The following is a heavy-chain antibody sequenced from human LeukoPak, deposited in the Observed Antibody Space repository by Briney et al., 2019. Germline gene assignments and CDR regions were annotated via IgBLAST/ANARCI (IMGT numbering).Heavy chain of an antibody. CDR1: GASISSSGFY. V-gene: IGHV4-39*07. Sequence: SETLSLTCTVSGASISSSGFYWGWIRQPPGKGLEWIGSIYSSGSTYYNPSLKSRVTISVDTSKNQFSLKLSSVTAADTAVYYCARELGSQWLVGGAHFDYWGQGTLVTVSS. D-gene: IGHD6-19*01. J-gene: IGHJ4*02. CDR3: ARELGSQWLVGGAHFDY. CDR2: IYSSGST.